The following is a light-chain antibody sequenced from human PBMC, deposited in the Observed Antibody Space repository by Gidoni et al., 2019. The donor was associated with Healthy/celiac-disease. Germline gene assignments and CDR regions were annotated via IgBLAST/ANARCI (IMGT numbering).Light chain of an antibody. CDR1: QIVSSSY. V-gene: IGKV3-20*01. J-gene: IGKJ1*01. CDR3: QQYGSPPL. CDR2: GAS. Sequence: EIVLTQPPGTLSLSPGERATLSCRASQIVSSSYLSWYQQKPGQAPRLLIYGASSRAAGIPDRFRGSGSGTDFTLTISRLEPEDFAVYYWQQYGSPPLFXQXTKVEIK.